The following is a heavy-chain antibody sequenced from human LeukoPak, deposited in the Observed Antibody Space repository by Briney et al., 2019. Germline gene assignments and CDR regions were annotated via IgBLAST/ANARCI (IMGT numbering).Heavy chain of an antibody. J-gene: IGHJ4*02. D-gene: IGHD1-7*01. CDR2: ISYDGSNK. CDR3: ARDRITGTRTPFDY. Sequence: GGSLRLSCAASGFTFSSYAMHLVRQAPGKGLEWVAVISYDGSNKYYADSVKGRFTISRDNSKNTLYLQMNSLRSEDTAVYYCARDRITGTRTPFDYWGQGTLVTVSS. V-gene: IGHV3-30-3*01. CDR1: GFTFSSYA.